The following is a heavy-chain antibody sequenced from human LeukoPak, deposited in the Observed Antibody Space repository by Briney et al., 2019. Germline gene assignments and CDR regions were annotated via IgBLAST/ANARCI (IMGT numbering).Heavy chain of an antibody. CDR3: AKGGATVIDY. D-gene: IGHD4-17*01. CDR1: GFTFSNHW. V-gene: IGHV3-74*01. CDR2: INSDGSST. Sequence: PGGSLRLSCAASGFTFSNHWMHWVRQAPGKGLVWVSRINSDGSSTTSADSVKGRFTISRDNAKNTLYLQMNSLRAEYTAVYYCAKGGATVIDYWGQGTLVTVSS. J-gene: IGHJ4*02.